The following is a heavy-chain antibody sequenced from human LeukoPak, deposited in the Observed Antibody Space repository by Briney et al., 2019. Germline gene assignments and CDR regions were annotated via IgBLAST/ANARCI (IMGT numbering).Heavy chain of an antibody. CDR2: IYYSGST. CDR3: ARGAPPQN. V-gene: IGHV4-39*07. CDR1: GGSISSSSYY. Sequence: SETLSLTCTVSGGSISSSSYYWGWIRQPPGKGLEWIGSIYYSGSTYYNPSVKSRITISVDTSKNQFSLKLTSVTAADTAVYYCARGAPPQNWGQGTLVTVSS. J-gene: IGHJ4*02.